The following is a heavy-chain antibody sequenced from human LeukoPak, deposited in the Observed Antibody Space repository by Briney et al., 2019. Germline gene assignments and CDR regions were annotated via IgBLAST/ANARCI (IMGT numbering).Heavy chain of an antibody. V-gene: IGHV4-61*02. D-gene: IGHD1-26*01. J-gene: IGHJ6*03. CDR3: ARVRWELLPRLDFYYYYMDV. CDR1: GGSISSGSYY. Sequence: SQTLSLTCTVSGGSISSGSYYWSWIRQPAGKGLEWIGRIYTSGSTNYNPSLKSRVTISVDTSKNQFSLKLSSVTAADTAVYYCARVRWELLPRLDFYYYYMDVWGKGTTVTVSS. CDR2: IYTSGST.